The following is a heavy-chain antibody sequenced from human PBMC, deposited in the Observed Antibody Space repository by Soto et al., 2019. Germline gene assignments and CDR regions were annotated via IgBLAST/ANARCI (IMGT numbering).Heavy chain of an antibody. CDR3: ARGAKNVYAMDV. D-gene: IGHD1-1*01. CDR1: GFAFSTYW. Sequence: EVQLVESGGGLVQPGGSLRLSCAASGFAFSTYWMHWVRQAPGKGLMWVSRIKFDGSSTYYGDSVKGRFTISRDDAKNTLFLKRNGLRVDDTAVYYCARGAKNVYAMDVWGQGTTVTVSS. J-gene: IGHJ6*02. V-gene: IGHV3-74*01. CDR2: IKFDGSST.